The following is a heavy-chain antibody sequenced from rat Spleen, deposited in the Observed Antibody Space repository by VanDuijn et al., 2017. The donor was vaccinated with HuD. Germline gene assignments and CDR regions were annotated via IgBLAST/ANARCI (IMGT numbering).Heavy chain of an antibody. V-gene: IGHV5S10*01. Sequence: EVQLVESGGGLVQPGRSLKLSCAASGFTFSDYNMAWVRQAPTKGLEWVATISYDGNNTYYRDSVKGRFTISRDNAKSTLYLQMNSLRSEDTATYYCTTEDAWGQGASVTVSS. J-gene: IGHJ4*01. CDR1: GFTFSDYN. CDR3: TTEDA. CDR2: ISYDGNNT.